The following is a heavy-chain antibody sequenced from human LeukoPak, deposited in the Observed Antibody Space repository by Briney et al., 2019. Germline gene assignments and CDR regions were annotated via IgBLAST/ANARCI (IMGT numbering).Heavy chain of an antibody. D-gene: IGHD5-18*01. J-gene: IGHJ3*02. CDR1: GGSISSSSYY. Sequence: SETLSLTCTVSGGSISSSSYYWGWIRKPPGKRLEWIGSIYYSGSTYYNPSLKSRVTISVDTSKNQFSLKLSSVTAADTAVYYCARAKWIQLWFDAFDIWGQGTMVTVSS. V-gene: IGHV4-39*07. CDR2: IYYSGST. CDR3: ARAKWIQLWFDAFDI.